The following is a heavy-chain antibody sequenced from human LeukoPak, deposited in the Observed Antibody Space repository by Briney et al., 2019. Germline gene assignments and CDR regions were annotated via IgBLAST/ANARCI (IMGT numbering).Heavy chain of an antibody. CDR3: AKCLGSGWYASSD. D-gene: IGHD6-13*01. J-gene: IGHJ4*02. Sequence: GGSLRLSCAASGFTFSSYAMNSVRQAPGKGLEWVSAMSGSGGNTYYADCVTGPFTIPRDNSKNKLYLQMHSLRAEVTAVYYCAKCLGSGWYASSDWSQGTLVTAYS. CDR2: MSGSGGNT. CDR1: GFTFSSYA. V-gene: IGHV3-23*01.